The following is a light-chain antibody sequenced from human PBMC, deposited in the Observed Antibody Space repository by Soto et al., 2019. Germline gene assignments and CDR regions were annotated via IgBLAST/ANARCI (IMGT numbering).Light chain of an antibody. CDR3: TSYAGSNTV. J-gene: IGLJ2*01. CDR2: EVS. V-gene: IGLV2-8*01. Sequence: QSALTQPPSASGSPGQSVTISCIGTSSDVGGYNYVSWYQQHPGKAPKLMIYEVSKRPSGVPDRFSGSKSGNTASLTVSGLQTEDEADYYCTSYAGSNTVFGGGTKLTVL. CDR1: SSDVGGYNY.